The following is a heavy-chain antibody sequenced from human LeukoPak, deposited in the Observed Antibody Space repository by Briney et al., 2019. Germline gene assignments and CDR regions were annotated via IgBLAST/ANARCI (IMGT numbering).Heavy chain of an antibody. CDR3: ARESTGGSLEIDY. D-gene: IGHD2-8*02. CDR1: GYTFTNYG. J-gene: IGHJ4*02. Sequence: GASVKVSCKASGYTFTNYGISWVRQAPGQGLEWMGWISAYNGDTTYAQKLQGRVTLTTDASASTAYMELRSLRSDDTAVYYCARESTGGSLEIDYWGQGTLVTVSS. V-gene: IGHV1-18*01. CDR2: ISAYNGDT.